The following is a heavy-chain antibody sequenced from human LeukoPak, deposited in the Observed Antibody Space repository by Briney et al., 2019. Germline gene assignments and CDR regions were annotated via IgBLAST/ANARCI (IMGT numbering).Heavy chain of an antibody. CDR1: GYSFTDYY. V-gene: IGHV1-2*02. J-gene: IGHJ3*02. D-gene: IGHD3-10*01. CDR2: INPNSGGT. CDR3: ARVYGSGSYYAFDI. Sequence: ASVKVSCKASGYSFTDYYMQWVRQAPGQGREWMGWINPNSGGTKYAQKFQGRVTMTRDTSISTAYMELSRLRSDDTAVYYCARVYGSGSYYAFDIWGQGTMVTVSS.